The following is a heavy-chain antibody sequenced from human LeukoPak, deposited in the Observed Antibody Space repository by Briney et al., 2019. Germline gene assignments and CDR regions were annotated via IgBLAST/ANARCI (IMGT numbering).Heavy chain of an antibody. V-gene: IGHV4-59*01. D-gene: IGHD3-10*01. CDR3: AKSSGYLDY. CDR1: GGSISSYY. CDR2: IYYSGST. J-gene: IGHJ4*02. Sequence: NPSETLSLTCTVSGGSISSYYWSWIRQPPGKGLEWIGYIYYSGSTNYNPSLKSRVTISVDTSKNQFSLKLSSVTAADTAVYYCAKSSGYLDYWGQGALVTVSS.